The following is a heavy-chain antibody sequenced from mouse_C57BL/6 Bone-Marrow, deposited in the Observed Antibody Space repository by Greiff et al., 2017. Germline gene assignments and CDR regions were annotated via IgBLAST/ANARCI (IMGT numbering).Heavy chain of an antibody. CDR2: INPNNGGT. CDR1: GYTFTDYN. J-gene: IGHJ1*03. V-gene: IGHV1-22*01. CDR3: ATKSLVTTVVATDWYFDV. Sequence: EVKLQESGPELVKPGASVKMSCKASGYTFTDYNMHWVKQSHGKSLEWIGYINPNNGGTSYNQKFKGKATLPVNKSSSTAYMGLRSLTSEDSSVYYGATKSLVTTVVATDWYFDVWGTGTTVTVSS. D-gene: IGHD1-1*01.